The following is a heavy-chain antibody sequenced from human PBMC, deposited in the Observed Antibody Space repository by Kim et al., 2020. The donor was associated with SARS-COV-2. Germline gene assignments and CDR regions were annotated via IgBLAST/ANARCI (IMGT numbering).Heavy chain of an antibody. J-gene: IGHJ6*02. Sequence: GGSLRLSCAASGFTFSSYAMSWVRQAPGKGLEWVSAISGSGGSTYYADSVKGRFTISRDNSKNTLYLQMNSLRAEDTAVYYCAKDLLGTAATGYYFYYYYGMDVWGQGTTVTVSS. CDR1: GFTFSSYA. V-gene: IGHV3-23*01. D-gene: IGHD2-15*01. CDR2: ISGSGGST. CDR3: AKDLLGTAATGYYFYYYYGMDV.